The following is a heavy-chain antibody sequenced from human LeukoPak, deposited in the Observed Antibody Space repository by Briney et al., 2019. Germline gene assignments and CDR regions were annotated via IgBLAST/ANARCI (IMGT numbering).Heavy chain of an antibody. D-gene: IGHD3-10*01. V-gene: IGHV5-51*01. CDR2: IYPGDSDT. CDR3: ARLAGDYGSGEFDY. Sequence: GGALQISFKGSGYSFTSYWIGWGRPGPGKGGGGRGIIYPGDSDTRYSPSFQGQVTISADKSISTAYLQWSSLKASDTAMYYCARLAGDYGSGEFDYWGQGTLVTVSS. J-gene: IGHJ4*02. CDR1: GYSFTSYW.